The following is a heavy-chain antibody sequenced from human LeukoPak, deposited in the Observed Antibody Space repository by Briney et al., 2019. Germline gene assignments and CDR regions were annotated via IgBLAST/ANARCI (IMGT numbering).Heavy chain of an antibody. J-gene: IGHJ4*02. CDR2: ISGSGGST. CDR1: GFTFSSYA. D-gene: IGHD2-15*01. Sequence: AGRSLRLSCAASGFTFSSYAMSWVRQAPGKGLEWVSAISGSGGSTYYADSVKGRFTISRDNSKNTLYLQMNSLRAEDTAVCYCAKGHLGYCSGGSCYVDYWGQGTLVTVSS. CDR3: AKGHLGYCSGGSCYVDY. V-gene: IGHV3-23*01.